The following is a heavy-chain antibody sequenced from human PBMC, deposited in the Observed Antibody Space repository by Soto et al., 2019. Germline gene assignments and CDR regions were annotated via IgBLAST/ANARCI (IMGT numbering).Heavy chain of an antibody. D-gene: IGHD5-18*01. CDR3: ARGGRKQLWLLY. J-gene: IGHJ4*02. V-gene: IGHV4-34*01. Sequence: LSLTFAVYVGSFSGYYWSWIRQPPGKGLEWIGEINHSGSTNYNPSLKSRVTISVDTSKNQFSLKLSSVTAADTAVYYCARGGRKQLWLLYWGQGTLVTVSS. CDR2: INHSGST. CDR1: VGSFSGYY.